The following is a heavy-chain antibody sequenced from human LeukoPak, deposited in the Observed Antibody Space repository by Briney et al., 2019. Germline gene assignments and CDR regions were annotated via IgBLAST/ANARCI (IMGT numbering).Heavy chain of an antibody. Sequence: GGSLRLSCAASGFTFSSYAMHWVRPAPGKGLEWVAVISYDGSNKYYADSVKGRFTISRDNSKNTLYLQMNSLRAEDTAVYYCAGVGYGGNSGGFDYWGQGTLVTVSS. CDR2: ISYDGSNK. CDR3: AGVGYGGNSGGFDY. J-gene: IGHJ4*02. V-gene: IGHV3-30-3*01. CDR1: GFTFSSYA. D-gene: IGHD4-23*01.